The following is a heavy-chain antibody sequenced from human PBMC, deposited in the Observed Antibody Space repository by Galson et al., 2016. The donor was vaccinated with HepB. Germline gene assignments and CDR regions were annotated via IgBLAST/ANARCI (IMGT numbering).Heavy chain of an antibody. CDR3: AKAPQWRSARFDP. Sequence: SLRLSCAASGFTFESYAMHWVRQAPGKGLEWVSGISWNSGNMAYADSVKGRFTISRDNAKNSLYLQMSSLRVEDTALYYCAKAPQWRSARFDPWGQGTLVTVSS. CDR2: ISWNSGNM. CDR1: GFTFESYA. V-gene: IGHV3-9*01. J-gene: IGHJ5*02. D-gene: IGHD6-6*01.